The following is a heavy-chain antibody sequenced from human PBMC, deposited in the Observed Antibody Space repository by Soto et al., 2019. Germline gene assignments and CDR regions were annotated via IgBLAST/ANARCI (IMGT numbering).Heavy chain of an antibody. CDR2: INVGSGNT. CDR1: GYTFSAYT. V-gene: IGHV1-3*01. D-gene: IGHD3-3*02. CDR3: ARDTQTLAPPANDDLDI. J-gene: IGHJ3*02. Sequence: ASVKVSCKAAGYTFSAYTMNWVRQAPGQSLEWMGWINVGSGNTRYSQNFQGRVSITRDTSASTVYMELTGLKSEDTAMYYCARDTQTLAPPANDDLDIWGQGTMVTVSS.